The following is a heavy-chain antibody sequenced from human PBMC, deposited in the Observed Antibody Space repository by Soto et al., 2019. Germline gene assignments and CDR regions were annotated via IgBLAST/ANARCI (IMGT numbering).Heavy chain of an antibody. Sequence: QVQLVESGGGVVQPGRSLRLSCAASGFTFSSYGMHWVRQAPGKGLEWVAVIWSDGSNKYYADSVKGRFTISRDNSKNTLNLKMTARGAEERAVYYGGRNWGVLDYWGQGPRVTVPS. D-gene: IGHD3-16*01. J-gene: IGHJ4*02. CDR3: GRNWGVLDY. CDR1: GFTFSSYG. CDR2: IWSDGSNK. V-gene: IGHV3-33*01.